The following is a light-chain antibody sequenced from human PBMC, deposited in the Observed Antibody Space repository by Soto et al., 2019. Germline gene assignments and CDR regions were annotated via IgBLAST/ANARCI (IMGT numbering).Light chain of an antibody. CDR1: QGISSW. Sequence: DIQMTQSPSSVSASVGDRAAIICRAGQGISSWLAWYQQKTGKAPKLRIHAASSLQSGVPSRFRGSGSGTDCTLTISSLQPEDFEIYYCQQANSFPLTFGGGTKVDIK. CDR2: AAS. V-gene: IGKV1-12*01. J-gene: IGKJ4*01. CDR3: QQANSFPLT.